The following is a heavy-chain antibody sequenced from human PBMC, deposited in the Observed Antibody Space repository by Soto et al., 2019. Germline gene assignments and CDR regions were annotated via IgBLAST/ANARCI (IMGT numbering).Heavy chain of an antibody. Sequence: QVQLVQSGAEVKKPGASVKVSCKASGYTFTSYAMHWVRQAPGQRLEWMGWINAGNGNTKYSQKFQGRITITRDTSASTSYMELISLRSEDTAVYYCASSYTNYALTDYYFYGMDVWGQGTTVTVSS. V-gene: IGHV1-3*01. CDR2: INAGNGNT. J-gene: IGHJ6*02. CDR1: GYTFTSYA. D-gene: IGHD4-4*01. CDR3: ASSYTNYALTDYYFYGMDV.